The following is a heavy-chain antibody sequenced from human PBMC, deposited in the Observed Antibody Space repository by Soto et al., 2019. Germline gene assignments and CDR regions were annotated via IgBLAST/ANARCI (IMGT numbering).Heavy chain of an antibody. CDR3: AKGEQWLVTYYYYGMDV. D-gene: IGHD6-19*01. CDR2: ISYDGSNK. J-gene: IGHJ6*02. V-gene: IGHV3-30*18. Sequence: QVQLVESGGGVVQPGRSLRLSCAASGFTFSSYGMHWVRQAPGKGLEWVAVISYDGSNKYYADSVKGRFTISRDNSKNTLYVQMNSLRAEDTAVYYCAKGEQWLVTYYYYGMDVWGQGTTVTVSS. CDR1: GFTFSSYG.